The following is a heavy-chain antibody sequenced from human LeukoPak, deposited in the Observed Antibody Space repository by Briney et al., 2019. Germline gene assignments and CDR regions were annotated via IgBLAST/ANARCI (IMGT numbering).Heavy chain of an antibody. V-gene: IGHV1-2*02. D-gene: IGHD2-15*01. CDR2: INPNNGGT. CDR1: GYTFTGYY. CDR3: ASGPSLGTTHPYFDY. Sequence: GASVKVSCKASGYTFTGYYMHWLRQAPGQGLEWMGWINPNNGGTNYAQRFQGRVTMTRDTSISIAYMEVSRPRFDDTAVYYCASGPSLGTTHPYFDYWGQGTLVTVSS. J-gene: IGHJ4*02.